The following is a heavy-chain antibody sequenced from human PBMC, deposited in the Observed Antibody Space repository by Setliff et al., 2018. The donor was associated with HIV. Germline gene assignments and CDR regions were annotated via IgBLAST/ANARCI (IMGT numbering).Heavy chain of an antibody. V-gene: IGHV4-59*01. D-gene: IGHD4-4*01. CDR2: INYSGST. CDR1: GGSISSYY. Sequence: SETLSLTCTVSGGSISSYYWSWIRQPPGKGLEWIGYINYSGSTNYNPSLQSRVTISVDTSKKQFSLRLTYVTAADTAIYYCARGVNFDYSNYRRLDSWGQGILVTVSS. J-gene: IGHJ4*02. CDR3: ARGVNFDYSNYRRLDS.